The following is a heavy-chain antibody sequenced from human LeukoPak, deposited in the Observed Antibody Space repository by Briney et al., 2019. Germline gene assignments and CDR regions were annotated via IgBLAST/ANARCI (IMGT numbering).Heavy chain of an antibody. CDR2: YSGGST. Sequence: GGSLRLSCAASGFTVSSNYMSWVRQAPGKGLEWVSVYSGGSTYYADSVKGRFTISRDNSKNTLYLQMNSLRAEDTAVYYCVRDDDRPDNGLDYWGQGTLVTVSS. CDR3: VRDDDRPDNGLDY. CDR1: GFTVSSNY. V-gene: IGHV3-53*01. J-gene: IGHJ4*02. D-gene: IGHD3-22*01.